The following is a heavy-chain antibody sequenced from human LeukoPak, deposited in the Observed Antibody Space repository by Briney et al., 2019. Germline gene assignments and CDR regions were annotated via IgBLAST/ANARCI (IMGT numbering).Heavy chain of an antibody. Sequence: SQTLSLTCAISGDSVSSNSAAWTCIRQSPSRGLEWLARTDYRSKWYNDYAVSVKSRITINTATSKNQFSLQLNFVTPEDTAVYYCARNLPGDGLGNFDCWGQGTLVTVSS. V-gene: IGHV6-1*01. CDR3: ARNLPGDGLGNFDC. D-gene: IGHD7-27*01. J-gene: IGHJ4*02. CDR1: GDSVSSNSAA. CDR2: TDYRSKWYN.